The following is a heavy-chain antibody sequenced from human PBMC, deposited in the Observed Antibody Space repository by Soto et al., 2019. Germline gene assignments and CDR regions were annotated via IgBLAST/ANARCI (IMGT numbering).Heavy chain of an antibody. Sequence: GGSLRLSCASSGFTFSSYAMSLVRQAPGKGLEWVSAISGSGGSTYYADSVKGRFTISRDNSKNTLYLQMNSLRAEDTAVYYCAKDHRSSSWYGSPYYFDYWGQGTLVTVSS. CDR3: AKDHRSSSWYGSPYYFDY. CDR1: GFTFSSYA. CDR2: ISGSGGST. V-gene: IGHV3-23*01. D-gene: IGHD6-13*01. J-gene: IGHJ4*02.